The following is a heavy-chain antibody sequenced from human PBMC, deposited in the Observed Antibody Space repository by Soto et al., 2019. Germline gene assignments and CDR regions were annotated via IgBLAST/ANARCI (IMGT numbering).Heavy chain of an antibody. D-gene: IGHD3-3*01. Sequence: SETLSLTCVVSDGSISTYDWWTWVRQPPGKGLEWIGKMFHSGGADYSPSLKSRVTISADSSKNHFSLRLTAVTAADTAVHYCATGNVDSMLEYWGQGTQVTVSS. CDR1: DGSISTYDW. CDR2: MFHSGGA. J-gene: IGHJ4*02. V-gene: IGHV4-4*02. CDR3: ATGNVDSMLEY.